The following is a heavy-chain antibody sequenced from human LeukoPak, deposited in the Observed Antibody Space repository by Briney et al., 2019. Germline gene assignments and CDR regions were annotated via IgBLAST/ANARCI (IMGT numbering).Heavy chain of an antibody. D-gene: IGHD4-23*01. V-gene: IGHV4-30-2*01. CDR1: GGSISSGGYS. J-gene: IGHJ4*02. Sequence: PSETLSLTCAVSGGSISSGGYSWSWIRQPPGKGLEWIGYIYHSGSTYYNPSLKSRVTISVDRSKNQFSLKLSSVTAADTAVYYCARQDYGGNQIDYWGQGTLVTVSS. CDR3: ARQDYGGNQIDY. CDR2: IYHSGST.